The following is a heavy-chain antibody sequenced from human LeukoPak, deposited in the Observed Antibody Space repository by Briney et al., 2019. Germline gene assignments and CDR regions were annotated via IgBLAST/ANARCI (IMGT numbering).Heavy chain of an antibody. D-gene: IGHD1-26*01. CDR1: GGSISSYY. Sequence: SETLSLTCTVSGGSISSYYWSWIRQPPGKGLEWIGYIYYSGSTSYNPSLKSRVTISVDTSKNQFSLKLSSVTAADTAVYYCARGASYSGAFDIWGQGTMVTVSS. CDR3: ARGASYSGAFDI. CDR2: IYYSGST. J-gene: IGHJ3*02. V-gene: IGHV4-59*01.